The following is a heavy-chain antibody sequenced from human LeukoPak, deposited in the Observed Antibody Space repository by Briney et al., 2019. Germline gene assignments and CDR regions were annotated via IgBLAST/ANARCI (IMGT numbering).Heavy chain of an antibody. V-gene: IGHV4-61*02. CDR3: ARHRYYYDSSGTAGGYMDV. J-gene: IGHJ6*03. CDR2: IYTSGST. D-gene: IGHD3-22*01. Sequence: SETLSLTCTVSGGSISSGSYYWSWIRQPAGKGLEWIGRIYTSGSTNYNPSLKSRVTISVDTSKNQFSLKLSSVTAADTTVYYCARHRYYYDSSGTAGGYMDVWGKGTTVTIPS. CDR1: GGSISSGSYY.